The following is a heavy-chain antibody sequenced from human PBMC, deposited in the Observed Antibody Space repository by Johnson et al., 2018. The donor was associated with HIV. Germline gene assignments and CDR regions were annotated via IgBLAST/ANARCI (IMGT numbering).Heavy chain of an antibody. D-gene: IGHD1-26*01. V-gene: IGHV3-30*03. J-gene: IGHJ3*02. CDR2: ISYDGSNK. Sequence: QVQLVESGGGVVQPGRSLRVSCGTSGFTFSSFDMHWVRQAPGKGLEWVAVISYDGSNKYYADSVKGRFNISRDNSRNTLYLQMNSLRAEDTAVYYCARDSDKWELRPGAFDIWGQGTMVTVSS. CDR3: ARDSDKWELRPGAFDI. CDR1: GFTFSSFD.